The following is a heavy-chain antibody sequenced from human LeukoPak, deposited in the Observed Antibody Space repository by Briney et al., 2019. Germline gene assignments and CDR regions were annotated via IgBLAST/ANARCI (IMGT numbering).Heavy chain of an antibody. J-gene: IGHJ3*02. D-gene: IGHD3-22*01. Sequence: ASVKVSCKGSGYTFTSYGISWVRQAPGQGLEWMGWISAYNGNTNYAQKLQGRVTMTTDTSTSTAYMELRSLRSDDTAVYYCAGGGYYYDSSGYYQPSNDAFDIWGQGTMVTVSS. CDR3: AGGGYYYDSSGYYQPSNDAFDI. CDR2: ISAYNGNT. CDR1: GYTFTSYG. V-gene: IGHV1-18*01.